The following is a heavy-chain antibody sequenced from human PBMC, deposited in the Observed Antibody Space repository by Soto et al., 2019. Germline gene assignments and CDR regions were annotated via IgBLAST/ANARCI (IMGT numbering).Heavy chain of an antibody. V-gene: IGHV2-70*12. CDR2: IDWDDDK. Sequence: GPTRVNPTQTLTLTCSFSGFSLSTSGMCVSWIRQPPGKALEWLAVIDWDDDKYYSTSLKTRLTISKDTSKNQAVLTMSNMEPVDTATHYGAPTPPDSSGDHVCTRVVYYFGGRRKVTLVSFAS. J-gene: IGHJ4*01. CDR3: APTPPDSSGDHVCTRVVYYFGG. D-gene: IGHD3-22*01. CDR1: GFSLSTSGMC.